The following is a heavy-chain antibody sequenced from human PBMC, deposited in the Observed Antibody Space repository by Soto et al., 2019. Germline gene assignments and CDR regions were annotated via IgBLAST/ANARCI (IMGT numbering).Heavy chain of an antibody. Sequence: EVQLVESGGGLVQPGGSLRLSCAASGFTFSGYWMSWVRQAPGKGLEWVANIKQDGSEKYYVDSVKGRFTISRDNAKNSLYLLMNSLRAEDTAMYYCAKNNRYCSSTNCFVFDYWGQGTLVTVSS. J-gene: IGHJ4*02. CDR3: AKNNRYCSSTNCFVFDY. D-gene: IGHD2-2*01. CDR1: GFTFSGYW. V-gene: IGHV3-7*01. CDR2: IKQDGSEK.